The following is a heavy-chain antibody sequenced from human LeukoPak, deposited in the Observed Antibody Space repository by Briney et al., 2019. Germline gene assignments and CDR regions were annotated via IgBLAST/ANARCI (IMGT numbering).Heavy chain of an antibody. CDR2: INYSGNT. J-gene: IGHJ4*02. CDR1: GGSISSISYY. Sequence: SETLSLTCTVSGGSISSISYYWGCIRQPPGKGLDWIGYINYSGNTYCNPSLKSRVIISVDTSKNQFSLKLNSVTAADTAVYYCTRHVAYCSRFYYWGQGTLVTVSS. D-gene: IGHD6-13*01. V-gene: IGHV4-39*01. CDR3: TRHVAYCSRFYY.